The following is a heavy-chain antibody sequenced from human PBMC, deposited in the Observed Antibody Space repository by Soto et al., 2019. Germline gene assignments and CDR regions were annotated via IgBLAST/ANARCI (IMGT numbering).Heavy chain of an antibody. CDR1: GGSFSGYC. D-gene: IGHD3-16*01. CDR2: VDHSGST. V-gene: IGHV4-34*01. CDR3: ARGQGAEYYYYYGMDV. J-gene: IGHJ6*02. Sequence: SSETLSLTCAVYGGSFSGYCWSWIRQPPGKGLEWIGEVDHSGSTNYNPSLKSRVTISVDTSKNQFSLKLSSVTAADTAVYYCARGQGAEYYYYYGMDVWGQGTTVTVSS.